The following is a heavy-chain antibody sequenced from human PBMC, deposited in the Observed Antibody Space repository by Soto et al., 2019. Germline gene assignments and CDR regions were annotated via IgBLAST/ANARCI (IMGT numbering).Heavy chain of an antibody. CDR2: IYYSGST. CDR1: GGSISSGDYY. D-gene: IGHD1-7*01. J-gene: IGHJ4*02. V-gene: IGHV4-30-4*01. CDR3: ARDSGAANYNWNYAVLHDY. Sequence: ASETLSLTCTVSGGSISSGDYYWSWIRQPPGKGLEWIGYIYYSGSTYYNPSLKSRVTISVDTSKNQFSLKLSSVTAADTAVYYCARDSGAANYNWNYAVLHDYWGQGTLVTVSS.